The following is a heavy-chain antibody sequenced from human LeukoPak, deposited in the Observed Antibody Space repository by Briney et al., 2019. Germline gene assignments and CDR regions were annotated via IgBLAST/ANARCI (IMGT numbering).Heavy chain of an antibody. CDR2: IYTSGST. CDR3: ARDDLEYCSSTSCRYYYYYMDV. CDR1: GGSISSYY. V-gene: IGHV4-4*07. J-gene: IGHJ6*03. Sequence: PSETLSLTCTVSGGSISSYYWSWIRQPAGKGLEWIGRIYTSGSTNYNPSLKSRVTMSVDTSKNQFSLKLSSVTAADTAVYYCARDDLEYCSSTSCRYYYYYMDVWGKGTTVTVSS. D-gene: IGHD2-2*01.